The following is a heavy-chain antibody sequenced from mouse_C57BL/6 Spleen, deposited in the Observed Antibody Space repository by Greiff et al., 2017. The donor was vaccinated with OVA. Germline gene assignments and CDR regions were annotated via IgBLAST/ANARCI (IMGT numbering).Heavy chain of an antibody. CDR2: IYPGSGST. D-gene: IGHD3-2*02. CDR1: GYTFTSYW. CDR3: ARESSSGGAMDY. Sequence: LQESGAELVKPGASVKMSCKASGYTFTSYWITWVKQRPGQGLEWIGDIYPGSGSTNYNEKFKSKATLTVDTSSSTAYMQLSSLTSEDAAVYYCARESSSGGAMDYWGQGTSVTVSS. V-gene: IGHV1-55*01. J-gene: IGHJ4*01.